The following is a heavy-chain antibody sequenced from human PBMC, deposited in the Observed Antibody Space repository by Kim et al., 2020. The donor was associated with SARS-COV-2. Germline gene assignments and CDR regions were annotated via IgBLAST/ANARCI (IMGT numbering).Heavy chain of an antibody. Sequence: TSYAQQVQGRVTMTRDTSTSTVYMELSSLRSEDTAVYYCARGGVATILYYFDYWGQGSLVTVSS. V-gene: IGHV1-46*01. J-gene: IGHJ4*02. CDR2: T. D-gene: IGHD5-12*01. CDR3: ARGGVATILYYFDY.